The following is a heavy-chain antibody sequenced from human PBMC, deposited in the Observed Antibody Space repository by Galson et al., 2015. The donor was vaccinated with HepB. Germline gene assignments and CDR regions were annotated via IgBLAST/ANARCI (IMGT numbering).Heavy chain of an antibody. CDR2: INKDGSEK. CDR3: ARDRGGAGSYRSYYNGMDV. D-gene: IGHD3-16*02. Sequence: SLRLSCAASGFSIGDYYMTWVRQAPGKGLEWVANINKDGSEKHYVDSVKGRFIISRDNTKRSLWLQMNSLSADDTAVYYCARDRGGAGSYRSYYNGMDVWGQGTTVTGSS. J-gene: IGHJ6*02. CDR1: GFSIGDYY. V-gene: IGHV3-7*01.